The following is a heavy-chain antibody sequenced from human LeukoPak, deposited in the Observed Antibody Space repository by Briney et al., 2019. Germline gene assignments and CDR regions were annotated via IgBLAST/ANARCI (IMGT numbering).Heavy chain of an antibody. CDR3: TRPPHGEYSGYDGDAFDI. CDR2: IRSKAYGGTT. J-gene: IGHJ3*02. CDR1: GFTFGDYA. D-gene: IGHD5-12*01. Sequence: PGRSLRLSCTASGFTFGDYAMSWVRQAPGKGLEWVGFIRSKAYGGTTEYAASVKGRFTISTDDSKSIAYLQMNSLKTEDTAVYYCTRPPHGEYSGYDGDAFDIWGQGTMATVSS. V-gene: IGHV3-49*04.